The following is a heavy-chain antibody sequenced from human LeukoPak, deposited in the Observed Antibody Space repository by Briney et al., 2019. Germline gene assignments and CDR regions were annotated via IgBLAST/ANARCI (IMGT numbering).Heavy chain of an antibody. CDR2: ISGSGGST. V-gene: IGHV3-23*01. CDR1: GFTFSSYA. Sequence: AGGSLRLSCAASGFTFSSYAMSWIRKAPGRGLEWVSAISGSGGSTYYADSVKGRFTISRDNSKNTLYLQMNSLRAEDTAVYYCAKTGVWAAFDIRGQGTMVTVSS. CDR3: AKTGVWAAFDI. J-gene: IGHJ3*02. D-gene: IGHD3-16*01.